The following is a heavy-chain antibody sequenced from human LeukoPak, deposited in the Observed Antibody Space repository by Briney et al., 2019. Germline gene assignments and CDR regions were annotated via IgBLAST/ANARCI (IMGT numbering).Heavy chain of an antibody. D-gene: IGHD4-17*01. CDR1: GGTFSSYA. CDR3: AKAYYGDYDHFDY. CDR2: IIPIFGTA. Sequence: SVKVSCKASGGTFSSYAISWVRQAPGQGLEWMGRIIPIFGTANYAQKFQGRVTITTDESTSTAYMELSSLRSEDTAVYYCAKAYYGDYDHFDYWGQGTLVTVSS. J-gene: IGHJ4*02. V-gene: IGHV1-69*05.